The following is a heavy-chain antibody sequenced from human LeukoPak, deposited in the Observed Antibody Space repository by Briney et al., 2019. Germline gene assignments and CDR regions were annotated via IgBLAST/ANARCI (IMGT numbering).Heavy chain of an antibody. CDR1: GFTFSNYA. Sequence: GGSLRLSCAASGFTFSNYAMTWVRQAPGKGLEWVSGIGGSGAGTYYADSVKGRFTISRDNSKNTLYLQMNSLRAEDTAVYYCAKDSVAGHFDYWGQGTLVTVSS. CDR3: AKDSVAGHFDY. D-gene: IGHD6-19*01. J-gene: IGHJ4*02. CDR2: IGGSGAGT. V-gene: IGHV3-23*01.